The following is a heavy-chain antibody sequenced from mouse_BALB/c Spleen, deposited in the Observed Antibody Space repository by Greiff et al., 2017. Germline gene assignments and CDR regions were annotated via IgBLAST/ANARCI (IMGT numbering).Heavy chain of an antibody. J-gene: IGHJ4*01. Sequence: VQLQQSGAELVKPGASVKLSCTASGFNIKDIYMHWVKQRPEQGLEWIGRIDPANGNTKYDPKFQGKATITADTSSNTAYLQLSSLTSEDTAVYYCARYDGYYVAMDYWGQGTSGTVSS. V-gene: IGHV14-3*02. D-gene: IGHD2-3*01. CDR2: IDPANGNT. CDR1: GFNIKDIY. CDR3: ARYDGYYVAMDY.